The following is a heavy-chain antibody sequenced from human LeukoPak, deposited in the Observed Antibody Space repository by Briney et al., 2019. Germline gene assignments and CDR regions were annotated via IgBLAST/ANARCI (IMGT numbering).Heavy chain of an antibody. J-gene: IGHJ4*02. Sequence: ASVKVSCKASGYTFTGYYMHWVRQAPGQGLKWMGWINPNSGGTNYAQKFQGRVTMTRDTSISTAYMELSRLRSDDTAVYYCARVGDWGSPACDYWGQGTLVTVSS. CDR1: GYTFTGYY. V-gene: IGHV1-2*02. CDR3: ARVGDWGSPACDY. D-gene: IGHD7-27*01. CDR2: INPNSGGT.